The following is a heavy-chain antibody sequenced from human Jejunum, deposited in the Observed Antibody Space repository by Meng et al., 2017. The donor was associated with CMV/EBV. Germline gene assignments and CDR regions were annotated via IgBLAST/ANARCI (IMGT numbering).Heavy chain of an antibody. CDR3: ARGFLNGYQPFDY. J-gene: IGHJ4*02. CDR1: GGRVNNYA. Sequence: VQVMQSWAEVKRPGSSMKVSCKASGGRVNNYAFNWVRQAPGQGLEWMGGIIAIFKTPNYAQKFQGRLTITADESTGTSYMELTSLTSEDTAVYYCARGFLNGYQPFDYWGQGTLVTVSS. V-gene: IGHV1-69*01. D-gene: IGHD5-24*01. CDR2: IIAIFKTP.